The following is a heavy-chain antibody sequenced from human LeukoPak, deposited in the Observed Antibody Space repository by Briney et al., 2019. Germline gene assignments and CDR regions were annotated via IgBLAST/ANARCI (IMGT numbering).Heavy chain of an antibody. J-gene: IGHJ6*03. D-gene: IGHD3-3*01. V-gene: IGHV4-4*07. CDR2: IYTSGST. CDR3: ARSQYYDFWSGYFGEYYYYMDV. CDR1: GGSISSYY. Sequence: PSETLSLTCTVSGGSISSYYWSWIRQPAGKGLEWIGRIYTSGSTNYNPSLKSRVTMSVDTSKNQFSLKLSSVTAADTAVYYCARSQYYDFWSGYFGEYYYYMDVWGKGTTATVSS.